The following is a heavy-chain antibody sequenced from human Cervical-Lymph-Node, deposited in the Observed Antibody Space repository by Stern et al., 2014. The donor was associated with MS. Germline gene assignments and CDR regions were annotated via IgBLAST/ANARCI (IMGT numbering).Heavy chain of an antibody. CDR3: AREGYCSGGSCLNGMDV. V-gene: IGHV1-69*01. J-gene: IGHJ6*02. CDR1: GGTFRSHA. CDR2: TIPIFGTA. Sequence: QVQLVQSGAEGEKPGASVRGSRKVSGGTFRSHAISWVRQAPGQGLEWMGGTIPIFGTANYAQKFQGRVTITADESTSTAYMELSSLRSEDTAVYYCAREGYCSGGSCLNGMDVWGQGTTVTVSS. D-gene: IGHD2-15*01.